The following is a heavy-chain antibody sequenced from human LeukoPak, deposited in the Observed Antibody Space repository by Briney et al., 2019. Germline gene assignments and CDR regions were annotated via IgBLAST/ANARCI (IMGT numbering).Heavy chain of an antibody. Sequence: ASVKVSCKASGGTFSSHAISWVRQAPGQGLEWMGRIIPIFGIANYAQKFQGRVTITADKSTSTAYMELSSLRSEDTAVYYCARGLRLGEFFFDYWGQGTLVTVSS. CDR3: ARGLRLGEFFFDY. CDR1: GGTFSSHA. CDR2: IIPIFGIA. D-gene: IGHD3-16*01. V-gene: IGHV1-69*04. J-gene: IGHJ4*02.